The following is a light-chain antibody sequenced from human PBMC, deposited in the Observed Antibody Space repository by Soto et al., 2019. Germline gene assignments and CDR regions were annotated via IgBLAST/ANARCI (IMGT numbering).Light chain of an antibody. CDR1: SSNIGAGYD. CDR3: QSFDISLRGV. Sequence: QSVLTQPPSVSGAPGQRVTISCTGTSSNIGAGYDVHWYQQLPGTAPKLVIFGNNKRPSGVPGRFSGSQSGTSASLAITGLQADDEADYYCQSFDISLRGVFGGGTKLTVL. V-gene: IGLV1-40*01. J-gene: IGLJ3*02. CDR2: GNN.